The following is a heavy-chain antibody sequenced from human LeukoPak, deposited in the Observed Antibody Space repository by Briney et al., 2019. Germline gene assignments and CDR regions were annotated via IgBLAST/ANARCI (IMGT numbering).Heavy chain of an antibody. D-gene: IGHD5-24*01. Sequence: AGGSLRLSCAASGFTLSSNWMHWVRQAPGKGLVWVSRINIDGSSTSYADSVKGRFTISRDNAKNTLYLQMNSLRVDDTGVYYCARDRSDGNYYMVVWGKGTTVIVSS. V-gene: IGHV3-74*01. CDR2: INIDGSST. J-gene: IGHJ6*03. CDR1: GFTLSSNW. CDR3: ARDRSDGNYYMVV.